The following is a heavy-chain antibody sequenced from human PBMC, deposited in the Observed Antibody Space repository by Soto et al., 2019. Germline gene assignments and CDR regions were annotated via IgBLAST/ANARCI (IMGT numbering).Heavy chain of an antibody. CDR2: INSSGRT. V-gene: IGHV4-30-4*01. Sequence: PSETLSLTCTVSAGSIRRSDSYWSWIRQPPGKGLEWIGYINSSGRTYYNSSLKSRLILSLDTSKNQFSLRLSSVTAADTAVYFCSGFSALGKDYVVDFWGQRSSDTGSS. CDR1: AGSIRRSDSY. J-gene: IGHJ6*01. D-gene: IGHD4-17*01. CDR3: SGFSALGKDYVVDF.